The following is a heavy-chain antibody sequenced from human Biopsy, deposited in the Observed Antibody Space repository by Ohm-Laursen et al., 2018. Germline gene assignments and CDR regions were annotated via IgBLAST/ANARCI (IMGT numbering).Heavy chain of an antibody. Sequence: GTLSLTCTVSGDSVTKYYWSWIRQPPGKGLEWIGYISGSSNTNYNPSLKSRVTLSTDTSETQFSLRLSSVTAADTAVYYCARQDGYLGYEYWGQGALVTVSS. CDR2: ISGSSNT. V-gene: IGHV4-59*08. D-gene: IGHD5-24*01. J-gene: IGHJ4*02. CDR1: GDSVTKYY. CDR3: ARQDGYLGYEY.